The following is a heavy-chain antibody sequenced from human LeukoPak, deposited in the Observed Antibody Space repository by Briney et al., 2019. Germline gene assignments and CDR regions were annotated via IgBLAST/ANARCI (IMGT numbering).Heavy chain of an antibody. J-gene: IGHJ4*02. D-gene: IGHD6-13*01. CDR2: IWYDGSNK. Sequence: PGGSLRLSCAASGFTFRSYGMHWVRQAPGKGLEWVAVIWYDGSNKYYADSVKGRFTISRDNSKNTLYLQMNSLRAEDTAVYYCARAPYSSSRYGDYWGQGTLVTVSS. CDR3: ARAPYSSSRYGDY. CDR1: GFTFRSYG. V-gene: IGHV3-33*01.